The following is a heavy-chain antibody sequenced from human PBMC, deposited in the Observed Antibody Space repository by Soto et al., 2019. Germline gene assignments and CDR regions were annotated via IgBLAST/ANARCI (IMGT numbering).Heavy chain of an antibody. D-gene: IGHD1-1*01. CDR1: GFTFDDYG. Sequence: GGSLRLSCAASGFTFDDYGMSWVRQAPGKGLEWVSGINWNGGSTGYADSVKGRFTISRDNAKNSLYLQMNSLRAEDTALYHCARAGTTFAYYYYYMDVWGKGTTVTVS. CDR2: INWNGGST. V-gene: IGHV3-20*01. CDR3: ARAGTTFAYYYYYMDV. J-gene: IGHJ6*03.